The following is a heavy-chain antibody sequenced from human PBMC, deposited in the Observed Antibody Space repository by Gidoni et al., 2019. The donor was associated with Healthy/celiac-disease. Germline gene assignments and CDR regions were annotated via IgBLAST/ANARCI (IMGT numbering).Heavy chain of an antibody. J-gene: IGHJ3*02. CDR1: GFTFSSLW. CDR2: IKQDGSEK. V-gene: IGHV3-7*04. CDR3: ARDCSGGSCYSDAFDI. Sequence: EVQLVESGGGLVQPGGSLRLSCAASGFTFSSLWMSWVRQAPGKGLEWVANIKQDGSEKYYVDSVKGRFTISRDNAKNSLYLQMNSLRAEDTAVYYCARDCSGGSCYSDAFDIWGQGTMVTVSS. D-gene: IGHD2-15*01.